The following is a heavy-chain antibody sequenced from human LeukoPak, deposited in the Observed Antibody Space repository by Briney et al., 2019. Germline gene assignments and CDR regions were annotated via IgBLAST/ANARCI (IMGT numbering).Heavy chain of an antibody. Sequence: GGSLRLSCAAPGFTFSTYWVNWVRQAPGKGLEWVANIKQDGSEKYYVDSVKGRFTISRDNAKNSLYLQMNSLRAEDTAVFYCARGAYAWYGAKEIGDYWGQGTLVTVSS. D-gene: IGHD4-23*01. CDR3: ARGAYAWYGAKEIGDY. J-gene: IGHJ4*02. V-gene: IGHV3-7*01. CDR2: IKQDGSEK. CDR1: GFTFSTYW.